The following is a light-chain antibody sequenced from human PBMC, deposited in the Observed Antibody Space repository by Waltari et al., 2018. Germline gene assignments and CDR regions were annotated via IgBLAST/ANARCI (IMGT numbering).Light chain of an antibody. V-gene: IGLV2-14*01. J-gene: IGLJ1*01. CDR3: SSYTTNGPAYV. CDR2: AVR. Sequence: QSALTQPASVSGSPGQSITISCTGTSSYVGGYDHVTCSQQPPGKPPTPMIDAVRTRPSGVSNRFSVSKSGNTASLTISGLQAEDEADYYCSSYTTNGPAYVFATGTKVTVL. CDR1: SSYVGGYDH.